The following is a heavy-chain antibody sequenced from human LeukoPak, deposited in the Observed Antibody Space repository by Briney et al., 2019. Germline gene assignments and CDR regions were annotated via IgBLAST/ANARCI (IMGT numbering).Heavy chain of an antibody. CDR2: ISYDGSNK. V-gene: IGHV3-30*03. J-gene: IGHJ6*02. CDR1: GFTFSSYG. Sequence: GGSLRLSCAASGFTFSSYGMHWVRQAPGKGLEWVAVISYDGSNKYYADSVKGRFTISRDNSKNTLYLQMNSLRAEDTAVYYCARNYGRVVPANQKKNSYYYHYGMDVWGQGTTVTVSS. CDR3: ARNYGRVVPANQKKNSYYYHYGMDV. D-gene: IGHD2-2*01.